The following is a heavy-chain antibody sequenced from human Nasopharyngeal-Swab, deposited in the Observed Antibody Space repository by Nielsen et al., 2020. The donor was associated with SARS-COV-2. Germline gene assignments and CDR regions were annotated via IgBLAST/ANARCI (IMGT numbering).Heavy chain of an antibody. D-gene: IGHD3-10*01. CDR1: GYSISSGYY. J-gene: IGHJ6*03. CDR2: IYYSGST. CDR3: ARERGRGGIWNYYYYDMDV. V-gene: IGHV4-38-2*02. Sequence: SETLSLTCTVSGYSISSGYYWGWIRQPPGKGLEWIGSIYYSGSTYYNPSLKSRVTISVDTSKNQFSLKLSSVTAADTAVYYCARERGRGGIWNYYYYDMDVWGKGTTVTVSS.